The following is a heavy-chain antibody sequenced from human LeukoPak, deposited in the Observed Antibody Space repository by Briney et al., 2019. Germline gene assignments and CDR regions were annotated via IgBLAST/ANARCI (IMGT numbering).Heavy chain of an antibody. Sequence: SETLSLTCTVSGGSISSGGYFWSWIHQNPGKGLEWIGYIYHGGNTYYNPSLKSRVTISVDTSKNQFSLKLSSVTAADTAVYYCARGQLDYSNARGYYYYMDVWGKGTTVTVSS. V-gene: IGHV4-31*03. CDR2: IYHGGNT. CDR3: ARGQLDYSNARGYYYYMDV. CDR1: GGSISSGGYF. D-gene: IGHD4-11*01. J-gene: IGHJ6*03.